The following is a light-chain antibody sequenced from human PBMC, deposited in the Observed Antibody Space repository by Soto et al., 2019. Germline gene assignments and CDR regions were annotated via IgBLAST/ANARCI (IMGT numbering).Light chain of an antibody. CDR2: EVT. CDR3: SSYSTINTLGSV. V-gene: IGLV2-14*01. J-gene: IGLJ1*01. Sequence: QSALTQPASVSGSPGQSITISCTGTSSDVGDYNYVSWYQQHPGKAPKLMIYEVTNRPSGVSNRFSGSKSGNTASLTISGLQAEDEADYYCSSYSTINTLGSVFGTGTKVTVL. CDR1: SSDVGDYNY.